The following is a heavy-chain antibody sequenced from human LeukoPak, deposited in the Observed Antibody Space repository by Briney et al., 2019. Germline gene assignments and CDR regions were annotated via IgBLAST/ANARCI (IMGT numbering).Heavy chain of an antibody. D-gene: IGHD4-17*01. Sequence: SETLSLTCAVYGGSFSGYYWSWIRQPPGKGLEWIGEINYSGSTNYNPSLKSRVTISVDTSKNQFSLKLSSVTAADTAVYYCARGTRTVTLDYWGQGTLVTVSS. CDR3: ARGTRTVTLDY. CDR2: INYSGST. V-gene: IGHV4-34*01. J-gene: IGHJ4*02. CDR1: GGSFSGYY.